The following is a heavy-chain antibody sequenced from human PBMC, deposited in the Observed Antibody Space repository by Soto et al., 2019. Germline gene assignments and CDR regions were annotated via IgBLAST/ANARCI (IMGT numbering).Heavy chain of an antibody. D-gene: IGHD3-22*01. V-gene: IGHV4-61*08. Sequence: SSETLPLTCAVSGCSIISGGYCWSWIRQPPGKGLEWIGYIYYSGSTNYNPSLKSRVTISVDTSKNQFSLKLSSVTAADTAVYYCARPISFDYYDSSIRDNYYGMDVWGQGTTVTVSS. J-gene: IGHJ6*02. CDR2: IYYSGST. CDR3: ARPISFDYYDSSIRDNYYGMDV. CDR1: GCSIISGGYC.